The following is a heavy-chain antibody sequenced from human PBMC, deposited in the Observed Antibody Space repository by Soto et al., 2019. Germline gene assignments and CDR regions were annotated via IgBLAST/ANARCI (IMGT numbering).Heavy chain of an antibody. D-gene: IGHD6-13*01. CDR2: IWYDGSNK. CDR1: GFTFSSYG. J-gene: IGHJ2*01. V-gene: IGHV3-33*01. Sequence: QVQLVESGGGVVQPGRSLRLSCAASGFTFSSYGMHWVRQAPGKGLEWVAVIWYDGSNKYYADSVKGRFTISRDNSKNTLYLQMNSLRAEDTAVYYWARCAVGIAAAGTFWYFDLWGRGTLVTVSS. CDR3: ARCAVGIAAAGTFWYFDL.